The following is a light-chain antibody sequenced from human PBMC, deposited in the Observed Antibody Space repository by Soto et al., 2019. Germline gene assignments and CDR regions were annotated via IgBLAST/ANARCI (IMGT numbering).Light chain of an antibody. V-gene: IGLV2-14*01. CDR3: SSYARGTTLV. CDR2: DVS. J-gene: IGLJ2*01. CDR1: SSDVGGYNY. Sequence: ALTQPASVSGSPGQSITISCTGTSSDVGGYNYVSWYQQHPGKAPKLMIYDVSNRPSGVSNRFSGSKSGNTASLTISGLQAEDEADYYCSSYARGTTLVFGGGTQLTVL.